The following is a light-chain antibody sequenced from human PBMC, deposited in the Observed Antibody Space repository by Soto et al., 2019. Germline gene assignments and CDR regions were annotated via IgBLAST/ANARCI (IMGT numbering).Light chain of an antibody. Sequence: DIQMTQSPSSLSASVGDRVTITCRASQDISNFLAWFQQKPGKAPKSLISAASSLQSGVPSKFSGSGSGTDFTLTINSLQPDDSATYYCQQYMRYPVTFGPETRLEIK. CDR3: QQYMRYPVT. CDR2: AAS. CDR1: QDISNF. J-gene: IGKJ5*01. V-gene: IGKV1-16*02.